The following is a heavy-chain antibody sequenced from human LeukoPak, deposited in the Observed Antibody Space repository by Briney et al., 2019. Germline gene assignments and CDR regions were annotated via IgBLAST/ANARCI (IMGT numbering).Heavy chain of an antibody. V-gene: IGHV3-7*01. CDR1: GFTFSSYW. CDR3: ASLRLSDYFDY. Sequence: GGSLRLSCAASGFTFSSYWMSWVRQAPGKGLEWVANIKQDGSEKYYVDSVKGRFTISRDNAKNSLYLQMNSLRAEDTAVYYCASLRLSDYFDYWGQGTLVTVSS. D-gene: IGHD6-25*01. CDR2: IKQDGSEK. J-gene: IGHJ4*02.